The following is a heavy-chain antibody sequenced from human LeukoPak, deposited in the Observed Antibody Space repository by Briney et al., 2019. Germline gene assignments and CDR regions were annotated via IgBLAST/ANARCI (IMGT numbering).Heavy chain of an antibody. CDR1: GGSFSGYY. CDR3: ARVGPLYGGYVLGY. D-gene: IGHD5-12*01. V-gene: IGHV4-34*01. CDR2: INHSGST. Sequence: SETLSLTCAVYGGSFSGYYWSWIRQPPGKGLEWIGEINHSGSTNYNPSLKSRVTISVDTSKNQFSLKLSSVTAADTAVYYCARVGPLYGGYVLGYWGRGTLVTVSS. J-gene: IGHJ4*02.